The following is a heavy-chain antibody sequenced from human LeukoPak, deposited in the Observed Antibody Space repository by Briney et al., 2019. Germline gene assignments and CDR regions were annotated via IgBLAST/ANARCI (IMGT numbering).Heavy chain of an antibody. CDR3: ARTLYSNSPFDF. CDR2: VNPGGGAT. J-gene: IGHJ4*02. V-gene: IGHV1-46*01. D-gene: IGHD4-11*01. Sequence: AASVNISCSTSGYPFIDHYLHWVRQAPGQEPEWMGIVNPGGGATSYVEKFQGRVTMTRDTSTSTVYLVLHSLTVDDTAVYYCARTLYSNSPFDFWGRGTLLTVSS. CDR1: GYPFIDHY.